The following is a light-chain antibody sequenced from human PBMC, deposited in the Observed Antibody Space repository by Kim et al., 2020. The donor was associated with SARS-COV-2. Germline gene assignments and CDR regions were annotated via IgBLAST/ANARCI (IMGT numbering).Light chain of an antibody. CDR3: QTWGTGIHWV. V-gene: IGLV4-69*01. J-gene: IGLJ3*02. CDR2: VDGDGSH. Sequence: VKLTCPLSRGHSTYAIAWHQQQPEKGPRYLMKVDGDGSHDKGDGIPDRFSGSSSGAERYLTISSLQPEDEADYYCQTWGTGIHWVFGGGTQLTVL. CDR1: RGHSTYA.